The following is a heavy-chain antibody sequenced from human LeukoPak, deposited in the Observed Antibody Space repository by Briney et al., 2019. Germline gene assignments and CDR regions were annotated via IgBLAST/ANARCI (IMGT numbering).Heavy chain of an antibody. CDR3: AKLMEGHSSSPIDY. CDR1: GFTFSSYA. CDR2: IRGSGFST. J-gene: IGHJ4*02. Sequence: PGGSLRLSCAASGFTFSSYAMSWVRQAPGKGLEWVSPIRGSGFSTYYADSVKGRFTISRDNSKNTLFLHMNSLRAEDTAVYYCAKLMEGHSSSPIDYWGQGAVVTVSS. V-gene: IGHV3-23*01. D-gene: IGHD6-13*01.